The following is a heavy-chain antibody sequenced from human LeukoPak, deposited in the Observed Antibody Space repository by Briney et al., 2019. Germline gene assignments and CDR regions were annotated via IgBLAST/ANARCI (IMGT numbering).Heavy chain of an antibody. CDR1: GFTFSSYA. CDR3: ARVERWLQRRGLFDY. Sequence: GGSLRLSCAASGFTFSSYAMSWVRQAPGKGLEWVSAISGSGGSTYYADSVKGRFTISRDNAKNSLYLQMNSLRAEDTAVYYCARVERWLQRRGLFDYWGQGTLVTVSS. D-gene: IGHD5-24*01. J-gene: IGHJ4*02. CDR2: ISGSGGST. V-gene: IGHV3-23*01.